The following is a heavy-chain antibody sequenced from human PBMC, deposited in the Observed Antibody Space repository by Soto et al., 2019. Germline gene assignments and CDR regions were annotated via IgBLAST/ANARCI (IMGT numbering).Heavy chain of an antibody. J-gene: IGHJ4*02. Sequence: SETLSLTCTVSGGSISTYYWSWIRQPPGKGLEWIGYIYYSGSTNYNPSLKSRVTISVDTSKNQFSLKLSSVTAADTAVYYCATTTYYDFRGGYFGLDYWGQGTLVTVSS. CDR1: GGSISTYY. D-gene: IGHD3-3*01. CDR2: IYYSGST. V-gene: IGHV4-59*01. CDR3: ATTTYYDFRGGYFGLDY.